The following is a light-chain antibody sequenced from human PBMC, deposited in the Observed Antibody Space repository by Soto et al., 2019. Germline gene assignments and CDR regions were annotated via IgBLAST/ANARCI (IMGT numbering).Light chain of an antibody. J-gene: IGKJ1*01. CDR2: AAS. V-gene: IGKV1-39*01. Sequence: DIQMTQSPSSLSASVGDRVTITCRASQSINSYLNWYQQKPGKAPKLLIYAASSLQSGVQSRFSGSGSGTDFTLTISSLQPEDFATYYCQQSYSTPGTFGQGTKV. CDR1: QSINSY. CDR3: QQSYSTPGT.